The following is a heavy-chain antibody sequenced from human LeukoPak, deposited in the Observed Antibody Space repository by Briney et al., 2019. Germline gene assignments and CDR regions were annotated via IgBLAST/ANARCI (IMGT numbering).Heavy chain of an antibody. D-gene: IGHD6-6*01. V-gene: IGHV3-21*01. Sequence: GGSLRLSCAASGFTFSSYSMNWVSQAPGKGLEWVSSISSSSSYIYYADSVKGRFTISRDNAKNSLYLQMNSLRAEDTAVYYCARDSGVSSSFDYWGQGTLVTVSS. CDR2: ISSSSSYI. CDR3: ARDSGVSSSFDY. CDR1: GFTFSSYS. J-gene: IGHJ4*02.